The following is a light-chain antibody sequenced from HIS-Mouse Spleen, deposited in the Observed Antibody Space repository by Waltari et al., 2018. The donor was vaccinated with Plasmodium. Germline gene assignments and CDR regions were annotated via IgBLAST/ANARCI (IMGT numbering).Light chain of an antibody. J-gene: IGKJ2*01. V-gene: IGKV3-20*01. CDR3: QQYGSSLYT. Sequence: ATLSCRASQSVSSSYLAWYQQKPGQAPRLLIYGASSRATGIPDRFSGSGSGTDFTLTISRLEPEDFAVYYCQQYGSSLYTFGQGTKLEIK. CDR2: GAS. CDR1: QSVSSSY.